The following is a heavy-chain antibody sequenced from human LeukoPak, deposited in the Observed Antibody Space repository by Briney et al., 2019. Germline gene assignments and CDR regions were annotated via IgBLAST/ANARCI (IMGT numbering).Heavy chain of an antibody. V-gene: IGHV3-21*01. CDR3: ANSYTDTWFYFDH. J-gene: IGHJ4*02. D-gene: IGHD2-2*02. Sequence: GGSLRLSCAASGFTFTIYTMNWVRQSPGKGLEWVSSITGSGNIINYADSVKGRFTISRDNSKNSLYLQLNSLTAEDTAFYYCANSYTDTWFYFDHWGQGTLVTVSS. CDR2: ITGSGNII. CDR1: GFTFTIYT.